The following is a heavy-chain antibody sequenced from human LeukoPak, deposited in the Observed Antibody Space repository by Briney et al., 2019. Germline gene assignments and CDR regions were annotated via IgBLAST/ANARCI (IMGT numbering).Heavy chain of an antibody. Sequence: EASVKVSCKASGYTFTGYYMHCVRQTPGQRLERMGWINPNSGDTNYAQNFQGRVTMTRDTSISTAYMDLSRLGSDDTAVYYCARVEGYNNDGLDWGQGTLVTVSS. V-gene: IGHV1-2*02. J-gene: IGHJ4*02. CDR3: ARVEGYNNDGLD. D-gene: IGHD5-24*01. CDR1: GYTFTGYY. CDR2: INPNSGDT.